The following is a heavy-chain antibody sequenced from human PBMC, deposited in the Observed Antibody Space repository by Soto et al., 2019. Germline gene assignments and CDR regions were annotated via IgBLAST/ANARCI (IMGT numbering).Heavy chain of an antibody. CDR2: MNPNSGNT. V-gene: IGHV1-8*01. CDR3: ARGTVRDYVSADAFDI. J-gene: IGHJ3*02. Sequence: ASVKLSCKASGYTFTSYDINWVRQATGQGLEWMGWMNPNSGNTGYAQKFQGRVTVTRNTSISTAYMELSSLRSEDTAVYYCARGTVRDYVSADAFDIWGQGTMVTVS. CDR1: GYTFTSYD. D-gene: IGHD4-17*01.